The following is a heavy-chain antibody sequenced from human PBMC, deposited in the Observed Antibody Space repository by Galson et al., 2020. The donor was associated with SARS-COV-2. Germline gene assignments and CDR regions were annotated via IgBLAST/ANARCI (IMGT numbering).Heavy chain of an antibody. CDR2: IYYSGSA. Sequence: SETLSLTCTVSGGSITRSSYSWGWIRQPPGKGLEWIGSIYYSGSAYYNPSLKSRLTISIDTSNNQFSLKLSSVTAADTAVYYCARELDTDLLSQFDYWGQGTQVTVSS. D-gene: IGHD5-18*01. CDR3: ARELDTDLLSQFDY. V-gene: IGHV4-39*07. J-gene: IGHJ4*02. CDR1: GGSITRSSYS.